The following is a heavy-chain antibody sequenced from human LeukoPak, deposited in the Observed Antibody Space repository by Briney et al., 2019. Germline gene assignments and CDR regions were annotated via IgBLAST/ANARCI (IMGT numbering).Heavy chain of an antibody. Sequence: SETLSLTCAVYGGSFSGYYWSWIRQPPGKGLEWIGEINHSGSTNYNPSLKSRVTISVDTSKNQFSLKLSSVTAADTAVYYCARAYEVVVVAAHWDYWGQGTLVTVSS. J-gene: IGHJ4*02. CDR3: ARAYEVVVVAAHWDY. CDR1: GGSFSGYY. V-gene: IGHV4-34*01. D-gene: IGHD2-15*01. CDR2: INHSGST.